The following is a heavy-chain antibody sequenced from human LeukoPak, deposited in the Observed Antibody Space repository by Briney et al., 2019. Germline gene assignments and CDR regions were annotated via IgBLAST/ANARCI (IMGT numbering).Heavy chain of an antibody. V-gene: IGHV1-69*13. CDR3: AREDIRGYSYGAHWGDY. J-gene: IGHJ4*02. CDR1: GGTFSSYA. D-gene: IGHD5-18*01. Sequence: SVKVSCKASGGTFSSYAISWVRQAPGQGLEWMGGIIPIFGTANYAQKFQGRVTITADESTSTAYMELSSLRSEDTDVYYCAREDIRGYSYGAHWGDYWGQGTLVTVSS. CDR2: IIPIFGTA.